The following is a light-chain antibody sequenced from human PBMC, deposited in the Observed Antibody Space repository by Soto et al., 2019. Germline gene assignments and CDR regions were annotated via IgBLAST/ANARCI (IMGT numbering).Light chain of an antibody. V-gene: IGKV3-15*01. CDR1: QTVSNN. Sequence: EVVMTQSPATLSVSPGERVTLSCRASQTVSNNLAWFQQRPGQAPRLLIYDASTRATGIAARFSGSGSGTEFTLTISSLQSEDFAVYYCQQHNKWPHTFGQGTKLEIK. CDR2: DAS. CDR3: QQHNKWPHT. J-gene: IGKJ2*01.